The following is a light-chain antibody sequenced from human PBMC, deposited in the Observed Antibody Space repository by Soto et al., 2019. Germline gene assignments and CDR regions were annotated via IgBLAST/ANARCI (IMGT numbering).Light chain of an antibody. Sequence: YALSVHVCGPRFIGKSITISCTGTRVDVSGYNYVSGYQHRPGKAPNLIIYYVSNRPSGVSDRFSGSKSGNTASLTISGLQAEDEADYYCSSHASSRTLVFGLGTKVTVL. J-gene: IGLJ1*01. CDR1: RVDVSGYNY. CDR2: YVS. V-gene: IGLV2-14*01. CDR3: SSHASSRTLV.